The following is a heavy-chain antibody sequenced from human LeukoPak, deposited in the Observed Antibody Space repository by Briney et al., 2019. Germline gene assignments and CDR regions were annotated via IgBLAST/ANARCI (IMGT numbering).Heavy chain of an antibody. Sequence: GGSLRLSCTASGFTFSRYAMHWVRQAPGKGLEWVAVIVYDGSNKFYADSVKGRFTISRDNSKNTLYLQMNSLRPEDTGVYYCARDQSSGWYGVYWGQGTLVTVSS. CDR3: ARDQSSGWYGVY. D-gene: IGHD6-19*01. V-gene: IGHV3-30-3*01. J-gene: IGHJ4*02. CDR2: IVYDGSNK. CDR1: GFTFSRYA.